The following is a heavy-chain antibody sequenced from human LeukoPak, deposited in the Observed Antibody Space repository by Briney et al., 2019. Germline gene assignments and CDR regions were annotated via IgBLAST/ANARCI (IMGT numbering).Heavy chain of an antibody. J-gene: IGHJ3*02. D-gene: IGHD2-2*01. CDR2: IYTSGST. CDR3: AREVIVVVPAAQGAFDI. Sequence: SETLSLTCIVSGGSISSYYWSWIRQPAGKGLEWIGRIYTSGSTNYNPSLKSRVTMSVDTSKNQFSLKLSSVTAADTAVYYCAREVIVVVPAAQGAFDIWGKGTMVTVSS. CDR1: GGSISSYY. V-gene: IGHV4-4*07.